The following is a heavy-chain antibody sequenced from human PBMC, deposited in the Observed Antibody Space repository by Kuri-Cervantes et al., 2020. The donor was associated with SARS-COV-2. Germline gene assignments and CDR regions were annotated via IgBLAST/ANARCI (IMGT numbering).Heavy chain of an antibody. V-gene: IGHV4-59*01. CDR3: AREQGPMRTFDY. CDR1: SGSISSYY. CDR2: IYYSGST. J-gene: IGHJ4*02. Sequence: ESLKISCTVSSGSISSYYWSWIRQPPGKGLEWIGYIYYSGSTNYNPSLKSRVTISVDTSKNQFSLKLSSVTAADTAVYYCAREQGPMRTFDYWDQGTLVPSPQ. D-gene: IGHD3/OR15-3a*01.